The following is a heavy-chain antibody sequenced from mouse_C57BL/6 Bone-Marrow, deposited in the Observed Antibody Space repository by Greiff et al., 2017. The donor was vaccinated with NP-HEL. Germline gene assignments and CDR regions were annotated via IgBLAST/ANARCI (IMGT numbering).Heavy chain of an antibody. Sequence: VQLQQSGAELMKPGASVKLSCKATGYTFTGYWIEWVKQRPGHGLEWIGEILPGSGSTNYNEKFKGKATFTADTSSNTAYMQLSSLTTEDSAIYYCARYRYRRGSSYWYFDVWGTGTTVTVSS. J-gene: IGHJ1*03. CDR1: GYTFTGYW. D-gene: IGHD2-14*01. CDR3: ARYRYRRGSSYWYFDV. V-gene: IGHV1-9*01. CDR2: ILPGSGST.